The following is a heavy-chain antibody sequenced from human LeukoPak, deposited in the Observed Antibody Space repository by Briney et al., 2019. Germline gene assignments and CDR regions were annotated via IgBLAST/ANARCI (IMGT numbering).Heavy chain of an antibody. CDR1: GGSISSSSYY. CDR3: AREGLNMVRGIIPKEAWGWFDP. Sequence: SETLSLTCTVSGGSISSSSYYWTWIRQPAGKGLEWIGRIYSSGSTNYNPSLKSRVTISVDTSKNQFSLKLSSVTAADTAVYYCAREGLNMVRGIIPKEAWGWFDPWGRGTLVTVSS. CDR2: IYSSGST. V-gene: IGHV4-61*02. J-gene: IGHJ5*02. D-gene: IGHD3-10*01.